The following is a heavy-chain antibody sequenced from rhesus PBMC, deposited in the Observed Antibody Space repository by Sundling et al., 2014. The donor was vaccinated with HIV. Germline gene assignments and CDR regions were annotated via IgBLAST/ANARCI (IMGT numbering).Heavy chain of an antibody. CDR1: GGSISSNY. D-gene: IGHD3-28*01. V-gene: IGHV4-169*01. CDR3: ARVRSGYYYGSDYSYYFAY. CDR2: IYGSGSST. J-gene: IGHJ4*01. Sequence: QLQLQESGPGLVKPSETLSVTCAVSGGSISSNYWSWIRQAPGKGLEWIGYIYGSGSSTNYNPSLKSRVTLSVDTSKNHLFLRLSSVTAADTAVYFCARVRSGYYYGSDYSYYFAYWGQGVLVTVSS.